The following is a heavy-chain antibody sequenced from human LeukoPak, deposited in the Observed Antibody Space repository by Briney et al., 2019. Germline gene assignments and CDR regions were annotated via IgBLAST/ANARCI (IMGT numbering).Heavy chain of an antibody. J-gene: IGHJ4*02. Sequence: PGGSLRLSCAASEFDFSFYWMTWVRQAPGKGLEWVSAISGSGGSTYYADSVKGRFTISRDNSKNTLYLQMNSLRAEDTAVYYCAKCSHSSGYYSDFDYWGQGTLVTVSS. CDR1: EFDFSFYW. CDR3: AKCSHSSGYYSDFDY. V-gene: IGHV3-23*01. D-gene: IGHD3-22*01. CDR2: ISGSGGST.